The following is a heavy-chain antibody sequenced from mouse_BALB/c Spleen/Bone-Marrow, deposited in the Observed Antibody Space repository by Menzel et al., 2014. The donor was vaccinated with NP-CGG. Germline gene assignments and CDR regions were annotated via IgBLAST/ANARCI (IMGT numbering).Heavy chain of an antibody. CDR1: GYTFTRYT. Sequence: VQLVESGAEPARPGASVKMSCQASGYTFTRYTMHWEKKRPGQGLEWIGYIIPNSGYSNYNQKFKDKATLTADKSSSTAYMQLSSLTSEDSAVYYCTIRYYAMDYWGQGTSVTVSS. D-gene: IGHD1-1*01. V-gene: IGHV1-4*01. CDR2: IIPNSGYS. CDR3: TIRYYAMDY. J-gene: IGHJ4*01.